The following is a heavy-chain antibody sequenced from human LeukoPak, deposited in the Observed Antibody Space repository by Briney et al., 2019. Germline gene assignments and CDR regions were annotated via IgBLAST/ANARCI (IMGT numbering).Heavy chain of an antibody. CDR2: IKQDGSDK. CDR1: RFTFSSYW. V-gene: IGHV3-7*01. D-gene: IGHD3-22*01. J-gene: IGHJ4*02. CDR3: AREASDYYDSSGGFDY. Sequence: GGSLRPSCAASRFTFSSYWMSWVRQAPGKGLEWVANIKQDGSDKYYVDSVKGRFTISRDNAKNSLYLQMNSLRDEDTAVYYCAREASDYYDSSGGFDYWGQGTLVTVSS.